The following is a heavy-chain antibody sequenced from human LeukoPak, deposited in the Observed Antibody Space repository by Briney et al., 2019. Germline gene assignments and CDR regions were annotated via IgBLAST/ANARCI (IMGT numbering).Heavy chain of an antibody. Sequence: ASVKVSCKASGYTFTGYYMHWVRQAPGQRLEWMGWINPNSGGTNYAQTFQGRVTMTRDTSISTAYMELSRLRSDDTAVYYCARDKAYTWTYYYDSSGHKTDYWGQGTLVTVSS. CDR3: ARDKAYTWTYYYDSSGHKTDY. J-gene: IGHJ4*02. CDR1: GYTFTGYY. V-gene: IGHV1-2*02. CDR2: INPNSGGT. D-gene: IGHD3-22*01.